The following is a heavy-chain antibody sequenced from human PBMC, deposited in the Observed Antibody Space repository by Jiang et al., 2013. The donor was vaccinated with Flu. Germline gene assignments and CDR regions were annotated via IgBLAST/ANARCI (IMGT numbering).Heavy chain of an antibody. V-gene: IGHV3-30-3*01. CDR1: GFTFSRYA. CDR2: ISSDGSVK. Sequence: QLVESGGGVVQPGRSLRLSCAASGFTFSRYAMHWVRQAPGKGLQWVAAISSDGSVKFHADSVKGRFTVSRDNSKNTLYLEMNSLRTEDTALYYCASKDCSFGLCYMDYWGQGTLVTVSS. D-gene: IGHD2-8*01. CDR3: ASKDCSFGLCYMDY. J-gene: IGHJ4*02.